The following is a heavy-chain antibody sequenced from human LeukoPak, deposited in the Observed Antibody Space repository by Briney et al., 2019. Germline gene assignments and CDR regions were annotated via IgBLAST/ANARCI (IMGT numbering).Heavy chain of an antibody. CDR3: AGGRDACKVGH. CDR2: IFYTGRT. D-gene: IGHD5-24*01. J-gene: IGHJ4*02. V-gene: IGHV4-61*08. Sequence: PSETLSLTCTVSVGSFSSGGYYWSWVRQPPGKGLEWIGYIFYTGRTNYNPSLSSRVTISVDTSKNQFSLKVNSVIAADTAVYFCAGGRDACKVGHWGQGTLVTVSS. CDR1: VGSFSSGGYY.